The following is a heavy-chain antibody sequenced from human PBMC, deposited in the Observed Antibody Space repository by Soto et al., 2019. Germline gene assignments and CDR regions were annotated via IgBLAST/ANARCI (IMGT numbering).Heavy chain of an antibody. CDR1: GGSISSYY. V-gene: IGHV4-59*08. CDR2: IYYSGST. J-gene: IGHJ4*02. CDR3: ARLVVVPAASYYFDY. Sequence: SETLSLTCTVSGGSISSYYWSWIRQPPGKGLEWIGYIYYSGSTNYNPSLKSRVTISVDTSKDQFSLKLSSVTAADTAVYYCARLVVVPAASYYFDYWGQGTLVTVSS. D-gene: IGHD2-2*01.